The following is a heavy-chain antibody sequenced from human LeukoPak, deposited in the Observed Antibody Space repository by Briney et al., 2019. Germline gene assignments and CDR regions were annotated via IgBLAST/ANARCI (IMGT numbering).Heavy chain of an antibody. CDR2: IYYSGST. V-gene: IGHV4-61*01. CDR1: GGSVSSGSYY. Sequence: SETLSLTCTVSGGSVSSGSYYWSWIRQPPGKGLEWIGYIYYSGSTNYNPSLKSRVTISVDTSKNQFSLKLSSVTAADTAVYYCARGSRTGDRYFDCWGQGTLVTVSS. CDR3: ARGSRTGDRYFDC. D-gene: IGHD7-27*01. J-gene: IGHJ4*02.